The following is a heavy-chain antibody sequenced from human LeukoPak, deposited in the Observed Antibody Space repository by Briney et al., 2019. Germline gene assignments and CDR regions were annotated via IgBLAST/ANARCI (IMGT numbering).Heavy chain of an antibody. Sequence: SETLSLTCTVSGGSISSSNYYWGWIRQPPGKGLECIVSVYYSGNTYYKPSLKSLVTISVDTSKNQFSLKLRSVTAADTAVYYCARAVSSRSSWYKAVNWFDPWGKGTLVTVSS. D-gene: IGHD6-13*01. CDR1: GGSISSSNYY. V-gene: IGHV4-39*07. CDR2: VYYSGNT. J-gene: IGHJ5*02. CDR3: ARAVSSRSSWYKAVNWFDP.